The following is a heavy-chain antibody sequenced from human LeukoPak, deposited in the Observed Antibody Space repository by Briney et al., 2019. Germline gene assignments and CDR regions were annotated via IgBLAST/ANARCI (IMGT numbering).Heavy chain of an antibody. V-gene: IGHV3-23*01. D-gene: IGHD6-13*01. CDR1: AFTFSTYA. CDR3: ARIISGSWMNLDA. Sequence: GGSLRLSCAASAFTFSTYAMAWVRQAPGQRPERVSSITDTCGGTYYADSVKGRFTISRDNSQNTLYLHMNSLRAEDTALYYCARIISGSWMNLDAWGQGTLVTVSS. J-gene: IGHJ5*02. CDR2: ITDTCGGT.